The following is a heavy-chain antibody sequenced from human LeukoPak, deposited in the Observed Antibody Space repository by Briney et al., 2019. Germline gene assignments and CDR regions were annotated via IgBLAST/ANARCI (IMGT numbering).Heavy chain of an antibody. V-gene: IGHV1-46*01. CDR1: GYTFTSYY. CDR2: INPSGGST. CDR3: AGNWNPLYYYYMDV. Sequence: ASVKVSCKASGYTFTSYYMHWVRQAPGQGLEWMGIINPSGGSTSYAQKFQGRVTITTDESTSTAYMELSSLRSEDTAVYYCAGNWNPLYYYYMDVWGKGTTVTVSS. D-gene: IGHD1-1*01. J-gene: IGHJ6*03.